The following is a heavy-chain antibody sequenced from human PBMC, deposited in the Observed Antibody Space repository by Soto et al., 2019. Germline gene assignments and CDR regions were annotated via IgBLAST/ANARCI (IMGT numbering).Heavy chain of an antibody. J-gene: IGHJ5*02. CDR1: GFAFSFYS. CDR3: ATGLTLPVRPSFDT. Sequence: EVVLLESGGGLVQPGGSLRLSCEVSGFAFSFYSMSWVRQAPGKGLEWVASISGNGGTTYYAASGKGRFTFSRDNSKNTLYLQMNRLRGDDTAVYFCATGLTLPVRPSFDTWGQGTLLTVSS. D-gene: IGHD2-21*02. V-gene: IGHV3-23*01. CDR2: ISGNGGTT.